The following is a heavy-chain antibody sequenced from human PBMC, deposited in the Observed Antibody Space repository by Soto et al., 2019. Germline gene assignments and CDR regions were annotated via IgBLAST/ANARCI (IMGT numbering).Heavy chain of an antibody. V-gene: IGHV1-18*01. J-gene: IGHJ3*02. Sequence: ASVQVSCKTSGYTFTSYGISWVRQAPGQGLEWMGWISAYNGNTNYAQKLQGRVTMTTDTSTSTAYMELRSLRSDDTAVYYCARSPGIAVAGTKHDAFDIWGQGTMVTVSS. CDR1: GYTFTSYG. D-gene: IGHD6-19*01. CDR3: ARSPGIAVAGTKHDAFDI. CDR2: ISAYNGNT.